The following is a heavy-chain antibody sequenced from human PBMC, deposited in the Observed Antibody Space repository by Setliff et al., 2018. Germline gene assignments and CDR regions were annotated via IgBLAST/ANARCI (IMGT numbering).Heavy chain of an antibody. V-gene: IGHV1-2*02. CDR1: ADTFTGYY. CDR3: ATDHYNRFDV. D-gene: IGHD4-4*01. J-gene: IGHJ3*01. Sequence: ASVKVSCKASADTFTGYYVHWVRQAPGQGLEWMGWINGNSGVTKYAQKFQGRVTMTSETSISIVYMDLTRLTSDDTAVYYCATDHYNRFDVWGQGTMVTVSS. CDR2: INGNSGVT.